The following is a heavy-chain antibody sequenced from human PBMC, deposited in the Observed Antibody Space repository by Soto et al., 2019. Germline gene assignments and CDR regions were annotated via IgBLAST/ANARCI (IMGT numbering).Heavy chain of an antibody. V-gene: IGHV3-30*18. CDR3: AKALGELSPESYDY. CDR1: GFTFSYYG. D-gene: IGHD3-16*02. CDR2: ISYDGSDQ. Sequence: QVQLVESGGGVVQPGRSLRLSCAASGFTFSYYGMHWVRQAPGKGLAWVAMISYDGSDQYYAESVRGRFTISRDNSKNTMNLQMNSLRGDDTAVYYCAKALGELSPESYDYWGQATLITVSS. J-gene: IGHJ4*02.